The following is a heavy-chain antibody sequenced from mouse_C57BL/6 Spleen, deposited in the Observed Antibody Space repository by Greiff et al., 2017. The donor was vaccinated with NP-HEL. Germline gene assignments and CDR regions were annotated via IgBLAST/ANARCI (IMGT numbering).Heavy chain of an antibody. CDR1: GFTFSSYA. V-gene: IGHV5-4*01. Sequence: EVQGVESGGGLVKPGGSLKLSCAASGFTFSSYAMSWVRQTPEKRLEWVATISDGGSYTYYPDNVKGRFTISRDNAKNNLYLQMSHLKSEDTAMYYCARDSNYEDYAMDYWGQGTSVTVSS. CDR3: ARDSNYEDYAMDY. J-gene: IGHJ4*01. CDR2: ISDGGSYT. D-gene: IGHD2-5*01.